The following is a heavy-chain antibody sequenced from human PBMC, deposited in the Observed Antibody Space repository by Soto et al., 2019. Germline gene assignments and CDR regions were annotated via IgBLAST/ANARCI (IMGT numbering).Heavy chain of an antibody. CDR3: ARNKASSSSFRRYYYYYMDV. CDR2: IYYSGST. J-gene: IGHJ6*03. D-gene: IGHD6-6*01. V-gene: IGHV4-59*01. CDR1: GGSISSYY. Sequence: SETLSLTCTVSGGSISSYYWSWIRQPPGKGLEWIGYIYYSGSTNYNPSLKSRVTISVDTSKNQFSLKLSSVTAADTAVYYCARNKASSSSFRRYYYYYMDVWGKGTTVTVSS.